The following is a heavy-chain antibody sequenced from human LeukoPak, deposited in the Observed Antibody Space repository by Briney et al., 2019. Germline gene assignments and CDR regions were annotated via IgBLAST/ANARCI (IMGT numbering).Heavy chain of an antibody. CDR2: INPSGGST. J-gene: IGHJ4*02. V-gene: IGHV1-46*01. CDR3: ARVGLSSSGWYPSGY. D-gene: IGHD6-19*01. CDR1: GYTFTSYF. Sequence: ASVMVSCKASGYTFTSYFMHWVRQAPGQGLEWMGIINPSGGSTSYAQKFQGRVTMTTDTSTSTAYMELRSLRSDDTAVYYCARVGLSSSGWYPSGYWGQGTLVTVSS.